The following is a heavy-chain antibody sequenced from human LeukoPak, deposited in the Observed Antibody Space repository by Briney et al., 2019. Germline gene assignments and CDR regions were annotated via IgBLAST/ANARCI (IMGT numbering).Heavy chain of an antibody. V-gene: IGHV3-23*01. Sequence: PGGSLRLSCAASGFTFSDYYMSWIRQAPGKGLEWVSAISGSGGSTYYADSVKGRFTISRDNSKNTLYLQMNSLRAEDTAVYYCAKGGVFAPAAPFDYWGQGTLVTVSS. J-gene: IGHJ4*02. CDR1: GFTFSDYY. D-gene: IGHD2-2*01. CDR2: ISGSGGST. CDR3: AKGGVFAPAAPFDY.